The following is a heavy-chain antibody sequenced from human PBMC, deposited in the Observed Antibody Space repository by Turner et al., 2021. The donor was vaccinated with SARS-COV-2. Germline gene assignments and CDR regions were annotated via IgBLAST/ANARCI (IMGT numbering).Heavy chain of an antibody. D-gene: IGHD3-10*01. J-gene: IGHJ4*02. CDR3: ARLVRRAEYYFDY. V-gene: IGHV4-39*01. CDR2: IYYSGST. CDR1: GGSISSSSYY. Sequence: QLQLQESGPGLVKPSETLSLTCTVSGGSISSSSYYWGWIRQPPGKGLEWIGSIYYSGSTYYNPSLKSQVTISVDTSKNQFSLKLSSVTAADTAVYYCARLVRRAEYYFDYWGQGTLVTVSS.